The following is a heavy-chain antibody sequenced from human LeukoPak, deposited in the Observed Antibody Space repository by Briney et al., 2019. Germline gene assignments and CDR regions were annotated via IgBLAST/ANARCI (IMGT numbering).Heavy chain of an antibody. CDR1: GFTFSSYE. D-gene: IGHD3-10*01. Sequence: GGSLRLSCAASGFTFSSYEMNWVRQAPGKGLEWVSYISSSGSTIYYADSVKGRFTISRDNAKNTLYLQMSSLRAEDTAVYYCAREQYGSDDALDIWGQGTLVTVSS. CDR3: AREQYGSDDALDI. V-gene: IGHV3-48*03. J-gene: IGHJ3*02. CDR2: ISSSGSTI.